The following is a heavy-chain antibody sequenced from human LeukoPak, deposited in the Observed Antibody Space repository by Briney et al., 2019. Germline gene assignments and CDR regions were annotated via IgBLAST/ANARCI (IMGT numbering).Heavy chain of an antibody. CDR3: ARADYGGNSAAFDI. V-gene: IGHV4-59*01. D-gene: IGHD4-23*01. J-gene: IGHJ3*02. CDR2: IHYSGST. CDR1: GGSISSYY. Sequence: SETLSLTCTVSGGSISSYYWSWIRQPPGKGLECIGYIHYSGSTTYNPSLKSRVTISVDTSKNQFSLKLNSVTAADTAVYYCARADYGGNSAAFDIWGQGTMVTVSS.